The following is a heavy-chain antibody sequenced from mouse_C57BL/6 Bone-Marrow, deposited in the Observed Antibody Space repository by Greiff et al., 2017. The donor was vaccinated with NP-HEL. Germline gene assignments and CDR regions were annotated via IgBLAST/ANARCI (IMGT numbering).Heavy chain of an antibody. CDR2: IRSKSNNYAT. CDR3: VRSGDYDDGFAD. J-gene: IGHJ3*01. V-gene: IGHV10-1*01. Sequence: EVQRVESGGGLVQPKGSLKLSCAASGFSFNTYAMNWVRQAPGKGLEWVARIRSKSNNYATYYADSVKDRFTISRDDSESMLYLQMNNLKTEDTVMYYCVRSGDYDDGFADWGQGTLVTVSA. CDR1: GFSFNTYA. D-gene: IGHD2-4*01.